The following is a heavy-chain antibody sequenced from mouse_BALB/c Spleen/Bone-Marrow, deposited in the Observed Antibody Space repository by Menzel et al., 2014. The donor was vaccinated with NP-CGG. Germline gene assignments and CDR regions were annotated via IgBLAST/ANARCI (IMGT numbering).Heavy chain of an antibody. V-gene: IGHV2-6-7*01. Sequence: QASLTQPRPGLVAPSQSLSITCSVSGFSLTGFAVNWVRQPPGKGLEWLGMIWGDGSTDYNSALKSRLSISKDNSKSQVFVKMNSLQTDDTARYYCARDSYDYAMDYWRQGTSVTVSS. CDR1: GFSLTGFA. CDR2: IWGDGST. CDR3: ARDSYDYAMDY. D-gene: IGHD1-1*01. J-gene: IGHJ4*01.